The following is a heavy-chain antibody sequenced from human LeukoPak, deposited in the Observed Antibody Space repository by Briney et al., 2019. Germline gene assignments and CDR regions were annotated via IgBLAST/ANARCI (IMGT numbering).Heavy chain of an antibody. Sequence: PGGSLRLSCAASGFTFSSYGMHWVRQAPGKGLEWVAVIWYDGSNKYYADSVKGRFTISRDNSKNTLYLQMNSLRAEDTAVYYCARDCGDCSPHGAFDIWGQGTMVTVSS. D-gene: IGHD2-21*02. CDR2: IWYDGSNK. V-gene: IGHV3-33*01. J-gene: IGHJ3*02. CDR3: ARDCGDCSPHGAFDI. CDR1: GFTFSSYG.